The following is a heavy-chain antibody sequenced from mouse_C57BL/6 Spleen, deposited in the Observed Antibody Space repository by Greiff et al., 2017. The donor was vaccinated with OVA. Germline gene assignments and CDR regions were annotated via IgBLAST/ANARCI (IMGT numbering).Heavy chain of an antibody. J-gene: IGHJ4*01. CDR2: IDPIRGGT. V-gene: IGHV1-72*01. CDR3: ARLDYAMDY. Sequence: VQLQQPGAELVKPGASVKLSCKASGYTFTSYWMHWLKQRPGRGLEWIGRIDPIRGGTKYNEKFKSKATLTVDKPSSTAYMQLSSLTSEDSAVYYCARLDYAMDYWGQGTSVTVSS. CDR1: GYTFTSYW.